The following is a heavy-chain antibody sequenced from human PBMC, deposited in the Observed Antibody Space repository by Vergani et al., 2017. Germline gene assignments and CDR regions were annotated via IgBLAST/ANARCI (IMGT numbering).Heavy chain of an antibody. CDR3: ASGGHGSENGGALQL. V-gene: IGHV5-51*01. D-gene: IGHD3-10*01. Sequence: EKQLVQSGSETKKPGESLTISCKAFGYIFSNFWIGWVRQRPGRGLEGMGIIYPVDSEVKSNPTFRGQVIFSDHTSVNTAYLQWRSVQASDTATYFCASGGHGSENGGALQLWGQGTNITVSS. CDR2: IYPVDSEV. J-gene: IGHJ3*01. CDR1: GYIFSNFW.